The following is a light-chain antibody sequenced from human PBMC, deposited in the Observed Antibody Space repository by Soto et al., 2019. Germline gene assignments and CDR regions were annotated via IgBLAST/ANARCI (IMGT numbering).Light chain of an antibody. CDR3: QSYDSSLSVV. CDR1: SSNIGAGYD. CDR2: GNS. Sequence: QSVLTQPPSVSGAPGQRVTISCTGCSSNIGAGYDVHWYQQLPGTAPKLLIYGNSNRPSGVPDRFSGSKSGTSASLAITGLQAEDGADYYCQSYDSSLSVVFGGGTQLTVL. V-gene: IGLV1-40*01. J-gene: IGLJ2*01.